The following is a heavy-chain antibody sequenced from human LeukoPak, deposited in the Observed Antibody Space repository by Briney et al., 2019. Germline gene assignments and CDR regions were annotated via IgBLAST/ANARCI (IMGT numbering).Heavy chain of an antibody. Sequence: SVKVSCKASGGTFSSYAISWVRQAPGQGLEWMGGIIPIFGTANYAQKFQGRVTITADESTSTAYMELSSLRSEDTAVYYCAREFRSGSYSEFDYWGQGTLVTVSS. CDR1: GGTFSSYA. J-gene: IGHJ4*02. V-gene: IGHV1-69*13. CDR2: IIPIFGTA. D-gene: IGHD1-26*01. CDR3: AREFRSGSYSEFDY.